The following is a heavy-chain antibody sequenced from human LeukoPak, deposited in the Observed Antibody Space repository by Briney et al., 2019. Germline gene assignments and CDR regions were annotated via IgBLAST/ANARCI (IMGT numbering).Heavy chain of an antibody. V-gene: IGHV3-15*01. J-gene: IGHJ1*01. CDR1: GFTLNNAW. CDR3: TTDRYYDNSELQFQH. CDR2: IKRETDGGTI. D-gene: IGHD3-22*01. Sequence: GGSLRLSCAASGFTLNNAWMSWFRQAPGKGLEWLGRIKRETDGGTIDYAAPVKGRFTISRDDSRNTLYLQMDSLNIEDTAVYYCTTDRYYDNSELQFQHWGQGTLVTVSS.